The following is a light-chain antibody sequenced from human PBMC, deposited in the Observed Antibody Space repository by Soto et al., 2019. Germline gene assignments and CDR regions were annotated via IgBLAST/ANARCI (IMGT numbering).Light chain of an antibody. CDR1: QDISNY. Sequence: DIPMTQSPSSLSASVGDRVTITCRASQDISNYLAWYQQKPGKVPKLLIYAASTLQSGVPSRFSGSGSGADFALTISSLQPEDVASYYCQKYNSAPKTFDQGTKVEIK. CDR2: AAS. J-gene: IGKJ1*01. V-gene: IGKV1-27*01. CDR3: QKYNSAPKT.